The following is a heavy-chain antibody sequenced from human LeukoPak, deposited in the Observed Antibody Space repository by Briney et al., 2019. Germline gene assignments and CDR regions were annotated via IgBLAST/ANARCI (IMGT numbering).Heavy chain of an antibody. CDR1: GFTFSSYW. Sequence: PGGSLRLSCAASGFTFSSYWMSWVRQAPGKGLEWVANIKQDGSEKYYVDSVKGRFTISRDNAKNTLHLQMNSLRLDDTAVYYCAKNPTGYSSSWPEYFDYWGQGTLVTVSS. V-gene: IGHV3-7*01. J-gene: IGHJ4*02. D-gene: IGHD6-13*01. CDR3: AKNPTGYSSSWPEYFDY. CDR2: IKQDGSEK.